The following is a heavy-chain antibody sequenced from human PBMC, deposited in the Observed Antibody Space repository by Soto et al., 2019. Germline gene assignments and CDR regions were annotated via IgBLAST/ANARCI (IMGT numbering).Heavy chain of an antibody. CDR1: GYSVTSSDNY. J-gene: IGHJ6*02. Sequence: PSETLSLTCSVSGYSVTSSDNYWAWIRQPPGKGLEWIGRMFYSGLTYYNPSPKSRVTLSVDTSKNQFSVRLNSVTAADTAVYYCAPLSVSLSGPYGIHVWGQGTTVTVSS. CDR3: APLSVSLSGPYGIHV. CDR2: MFYSGLT. D-gene: IGHD2-15*01. V-gene: IGHV4-39*01.